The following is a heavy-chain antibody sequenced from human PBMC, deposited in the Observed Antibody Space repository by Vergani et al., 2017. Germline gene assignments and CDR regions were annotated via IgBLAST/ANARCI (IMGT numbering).Heavy chain of an antibody. Sequence: QVQLQESCPGLVKPSETLSLTCTVSGGSISSYYWSWVRQPPGKGLEWIGYIYYSGSTNYNPSLKSRVTISVDTSKNQFSLKLSSVTAADTAVYYCARHRSGYDWMWFDYWGQGTLVTVSS. CDR1: GGSISSYY. CDR2: IYYSGST. D-gene: IGHD5-12*01. V-gene: IGHV4-59*01. CDR3: ARHRSGYDWMWFDY. J-gene: IGHJ4*02.